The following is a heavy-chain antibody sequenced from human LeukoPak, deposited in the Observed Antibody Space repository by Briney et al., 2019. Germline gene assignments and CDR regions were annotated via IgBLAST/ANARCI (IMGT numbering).Heavy chain of an antibody. CDR1: GFTVDDYT. CDR2: ISGDGGST. D-gene: IGHD3-22*01. CDR3: AKAMGLYYYDSSGYYYDY. V-gene: IGHV3-43*02. J-gene: IGHJ4*02. Sequence: GGSLRLSCAASGFTVDDYTMHWVRQAAGKGLEWVSLISGDGGSTYYADSVKGRFTLSRDNSKNSLYLQMNSLTTEDTALYYCAKAMGLYYYDSSGYYYDYWGQGTLVTVSS.